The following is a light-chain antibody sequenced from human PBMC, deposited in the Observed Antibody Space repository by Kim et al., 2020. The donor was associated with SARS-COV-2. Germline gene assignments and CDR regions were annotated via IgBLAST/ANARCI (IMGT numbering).Light chain of an antibody. Sequence: QSALTQPASVSGSPGQSITISCIGTSSDVANYNFVSWYQQHPGKVPKLMIYEVNKRPSGVSNRFSGSKSGNTASLTISGLQAEDEADYYCCSFADSNTFAFGGGTQLTVL. CDR1: SSDVANYNF. J-gene: IGLJ2*01. CDR2: EVN. CDR3: CSFADSNTFA. V-gene: IGLV2-23*02.